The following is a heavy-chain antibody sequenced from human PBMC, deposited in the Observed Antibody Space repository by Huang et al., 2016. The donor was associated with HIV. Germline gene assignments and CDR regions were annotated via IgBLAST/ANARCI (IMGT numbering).Heavy chain of an antibody. D-gene: IGHD3-3*01. CDR3: AKGSERSLTGPKYQYYFDY. J-gene: IGHJ4*02. Sequence: EVQLLEYGGGLVQPGGSLRLSCADSIFTFSTSAMGWVRQAPGKWRELDSGISGSGSSTYYANSVKGRFTISRDNSRNTLYLQMKSLRVDDTAIYYCAKGSERSLTGPKYQYYFDYWGQGTLVTVSS. CDR2: ISGSGSST. CDR1: IFTFSTSA. V-gene: IGHV3-23*01.